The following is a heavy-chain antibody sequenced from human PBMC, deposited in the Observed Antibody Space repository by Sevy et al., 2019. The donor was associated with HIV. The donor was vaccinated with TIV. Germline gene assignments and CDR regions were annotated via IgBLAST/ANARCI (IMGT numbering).Heavy chain of an antibody. V-gene: IGHV1-69*13. CDR2: IIPIFGTA. CDR3: ARDRPRNLERRGPVGYYYYMDV. D-gene: IGHD1-1*01. Sequence: ASVKVSCKASGGTFSSYAISWVRQAPGQGLEWMGGIIPIFGTANYAQKFQGRVTITADESTSTAYMELSSLRSEDTAVYYCARDRPRNLERRGPVGYYYYMDVWGKGTTVTVSS. CDR1: GGTFSSYA. J-gene: IGHJ6*03.